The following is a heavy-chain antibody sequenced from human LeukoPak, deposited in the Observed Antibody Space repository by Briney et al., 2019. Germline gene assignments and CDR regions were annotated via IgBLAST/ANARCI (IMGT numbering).Heavy chain of an antibody. J-gene: IGHJ3*02. V-gene: IGHV4-39*07. CDR1: GGSISSSSYY. CDR3: ARDREHAFDI. CDR2: IYYSGST. Sequence: SETLSLTCTVSGGSISSSSYYWGWLRQPPGKGLEWIGSIYYSGSTYYNPSLKSRVTISVDTSKNQFSLKLSSVTAADTAVYYCARDREHAFDIWGQGTMVTVSS.